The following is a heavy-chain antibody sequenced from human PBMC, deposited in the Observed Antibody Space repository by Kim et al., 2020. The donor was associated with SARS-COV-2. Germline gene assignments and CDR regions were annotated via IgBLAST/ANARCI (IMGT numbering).Heavy chain of an antibody. J-gene: IGHJ4*02. V-gene: IGHV3-30*04. CDR1: GFIFTSCA. Sequence: GGSLRLSCAASGFIFTSCAMHWVRQSPGKGLEWVAAISYDGSTKYYADSVKGRFTISRDNSKNTLYLQMSSLTTEDTALYYCATDRTTVTTWVRSFDYWGQGTLVTVSS. CDR3: ATDRTTVTTWVRSFDY. D-gene: IGHD4-17*01. CDR2: ISYDGSTK.